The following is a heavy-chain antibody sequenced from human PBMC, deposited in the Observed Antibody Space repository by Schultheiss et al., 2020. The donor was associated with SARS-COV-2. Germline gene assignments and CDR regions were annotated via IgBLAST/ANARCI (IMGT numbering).Heavy chain of an antibody. V-gene: IGHV3-11*06. CDR2: ISSSSSYI. D-gene: IGHD3-22*01. J-gene: IGHJ6*02. CDR3: ARVGSDYYDSSGQSIKYYGMDV. Sequence: GGSLRLSCAASGFTFSDYYMSWIRQAPGKGLEWVSYISSSSSYIYYADSVKGRFTISRDNAKNSLYLQMNSLRAEDTAVYYCARVGSDYYDSSGQSIKYYGMDVWGQGTTVTVSS. CDR1: GFTFSDYY.